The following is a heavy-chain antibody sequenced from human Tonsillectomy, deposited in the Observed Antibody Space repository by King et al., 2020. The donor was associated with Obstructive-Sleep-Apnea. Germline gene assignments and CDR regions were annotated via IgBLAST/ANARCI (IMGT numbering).Heavy chain of an antibody. V-gene: IGHV2-5*01. D-gene: IGHD4-23*01. J-gene: IGHJ4*02. CDR2: IYWYDDK. Sequence: TLKESGPTLVKPTQTLTLTCTFSGFSLSTSRVGVGWIRQPPGKCLEWLALIYWYDDKRYSPSLKNRLTITKDTSKNQVVLTMTNMDPVDTATYYCVQGWNGGNLGGYYFAHWGQGTLVTVSS. CDR1: GFSLSTSRVG. CDR3: VQGWNGGNLGGYYFAH.